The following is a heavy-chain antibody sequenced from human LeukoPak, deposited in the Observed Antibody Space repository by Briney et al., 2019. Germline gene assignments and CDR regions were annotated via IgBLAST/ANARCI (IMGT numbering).Heavy chain of an antibody. CDR1: GYTFTGYY. CDR3: AREARYSSSKFDP. Sequence: GASVKVSCKASGYTFTGYYMHWVRQAPGEGREWMGRINPNSGGTNYAQKFQGRVTMIRGTSISTAYVELSRLRSDDTAVYYCAREARYSSSKFDPWGQGTLVTVSS. D-gene: IGHD6-13*01. J-gene: IGHJ5*02. CDR2: INPNSGGT. V-gene: IGHV1-2*06.